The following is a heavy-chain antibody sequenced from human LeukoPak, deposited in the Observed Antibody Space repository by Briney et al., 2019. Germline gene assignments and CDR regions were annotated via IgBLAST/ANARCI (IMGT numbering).Heavy chain of an antibody. J-gene: IGHJ5*02. V-gene: IGHV3-48*03. CDR2: ISSSGSTI. D-gene: IGHD3-16*01. CDR3: AREDYNMITFGGVIAL. Sequence: GGSLRLSCAASGFTFSSYEMNWVRQAPGKGLEWVSYISSSGSTIYYADSVKGRFTISRDNAKNSLYLQMNSLRAEDTAVYYCAREDYNMITFGGVIALWGQGTLVTVSS. CDR1: GFTFSSYE.